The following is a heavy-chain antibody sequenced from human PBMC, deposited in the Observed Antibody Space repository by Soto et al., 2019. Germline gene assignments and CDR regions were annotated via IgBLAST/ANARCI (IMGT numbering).Heavy chain of an antibody. V-gene: IGHV4-39*01. CDR2: VYYRGRS. CDR3: LSQRTSVLTQAYFDY. D-gene: IGHD2-8*01. CDR1: AGSVSNSNYY. Sequence: PSETLSLTCTVSAGSVSNSNYYWGWIRQSPGKGLAWIGSVYYRGRSYSKSSVKSRVTISVDTSKNQFSLNLNSVTASDTAGYFCLSQRTSVLTQAYFDYWGPGALVTVSS. J-gene: IGHJ4*02.